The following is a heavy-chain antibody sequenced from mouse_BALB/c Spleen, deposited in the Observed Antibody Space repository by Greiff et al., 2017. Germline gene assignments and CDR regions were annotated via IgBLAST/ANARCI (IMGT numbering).Heavy chain of an antibody. CDR3: ARFLYYAMDY. CDR1: GYSITSDYA. Sequence: VQLKQSGPGLVKPSQSLSLTCTVTGYSITSDYAWNWIRQFPGNKLEWMGYISYSGSTSYNPSLKSRISITRDTSKNQFFLQLNSVTTEDTATYYCARFLYYAMDYWGQGTSVTVSS. CDR2: ISYSGST. V-gene: IGHV3-2*02. J-gene: IGHJ4*01.